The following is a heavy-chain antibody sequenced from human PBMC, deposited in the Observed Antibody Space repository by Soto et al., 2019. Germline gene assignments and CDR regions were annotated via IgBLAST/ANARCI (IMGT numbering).Heavy chain of an antibody. CDR1: GYSFTTYW. V-gene: IGHV5-51*01. J-gene: IGHJ4*02. CDR2: FYPGDSDT. D-gene: IGHD5-12*01. CDR3: ARLDDYGYTIDS. Sequence: GESLKISCKGSGYSFTTYWIAWVRQMPGRGLEWMGIFYPGDSDTRYSPSFQGQVTMSGDKSISTAYVQWHSLKASDTAMYYCARLDDYGYTIDSWGQGSLVTVSS.